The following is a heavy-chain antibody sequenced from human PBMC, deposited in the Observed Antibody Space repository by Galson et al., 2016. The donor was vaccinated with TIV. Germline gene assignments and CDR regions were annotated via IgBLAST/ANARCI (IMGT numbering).Heavy chain of an antibody. CDR3: ARVRDSYYFDS. D-gene: IGHD2-21*02. Sequence: SLRLSCAASGFMFNIFGMHWVRQAPGKGLEWVAFIRFDETAKTYADSVKGRFTISRDRSKSTLYLQMRSLRAEDTALYYCARVRDSYYFDSWGQGTLVTVSS. CDR1: GFMFNIFG. CDR2: IRFDETAK. J-gene: IGHJ4*02. V-gene: IGHV3-30*02.